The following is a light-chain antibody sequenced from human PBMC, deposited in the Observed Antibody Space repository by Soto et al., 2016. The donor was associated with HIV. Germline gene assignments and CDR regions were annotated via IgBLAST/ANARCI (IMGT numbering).Light chain of an antibody. CDR1: QSINSW. J-gene: IGKJ1*01. Sequence: DIQMTQSPSTLSASVGDRVTITCRASQSINSWLAWYQQKPGKAPKLLIYKASSLESGVPSRFSGSGSGTEFTLTISSLQPDDFATYYCQQYNSYSWTFGQGTKVGNQT. CDR3: QQYNSYSWT. V-gene: IGKV1-5*03. CDR2: KAS.